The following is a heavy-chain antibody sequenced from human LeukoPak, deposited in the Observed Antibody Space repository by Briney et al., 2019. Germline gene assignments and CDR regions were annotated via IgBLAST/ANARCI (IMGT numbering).Heavy chain of an antibody. CDR1: GFTLGDYS. Sequence: GGSLRLSCTASGFTLGDYSMSWFRQAPGKGLEWVSGFSGSGDNTYYAEYVKGRFTISRDNSKNTLYLQMNSLRAEDTAVYYCARGAPAGPFDAFDIWGQGTMVTVSS. CDR2: FSGSGDNT. D-gene: IGHD6-13*01. CDR3: ARGAPAGPFDAFDI. J-gene: IGHJ3*02. V-gene: IGHV3-23*01.